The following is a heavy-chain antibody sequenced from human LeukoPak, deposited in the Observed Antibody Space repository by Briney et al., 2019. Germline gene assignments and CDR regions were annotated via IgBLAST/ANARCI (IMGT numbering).Heavy chain of an antibody. V-gene: IGHV3-33*01. CDR2: IWYDGSNK. J-gene: IGHJ4*02. CDR3: ARDSGYRGYGYYFDY. Sequence: GRSLRLSCAASGFTFSSYVMHWVRQAPGQGLEWVTVIWYDGSNKNYADSVKGRFTISRDNSKNTLYLQMNSLRAEDTAVYYCARDSGYRGYGYYFDYWGQGTLVTVSS. CDR1: GFTFSSYV. D-gene: IGHD5-12*01.